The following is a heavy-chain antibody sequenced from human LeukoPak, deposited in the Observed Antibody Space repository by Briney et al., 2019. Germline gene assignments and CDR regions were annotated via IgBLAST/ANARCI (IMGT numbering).Heavy chain of an antibody. J-gene: IGHJ4*02. V-gene: IGHV4-59*01. CDR2: IYYSGST. D-gene: IGHD3-10*01. CDR3: ARVPGGWFGELLFDY. CDR1: GGSISSYY. Sequence: LSETLSLTCTVSGGSISSYYWSWIRQPPGKGLEGIGYIYYSGSTNYNPSLRSRVTISVDTSKNQFSLKLSSVTAADTDVYYCARVPGGWFGELLFDYWGQGTLVTVSS.